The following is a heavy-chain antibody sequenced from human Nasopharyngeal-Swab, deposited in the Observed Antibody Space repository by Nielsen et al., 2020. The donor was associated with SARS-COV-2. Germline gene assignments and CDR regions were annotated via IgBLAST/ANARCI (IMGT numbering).Heavy chain of an antibody. Sequence: SETLSLTCSVSGASISRYYWSWIRQSPGKGLEWIGYIYYSGGTDYNPSLKSRVTISLDTSKSQFSLKLNSVTAADTAVYYCARDPLYRGYESRAFDMWGQGEMVTVSS. CDR3: ARDPLYRGYESRAFDM. CDR1: GASISRYY. J-gene: IGHJ3*02. CDR2: IYYSGGT. V-gene: IGHV4-59*01. D-gene: IGHD5-12*01.